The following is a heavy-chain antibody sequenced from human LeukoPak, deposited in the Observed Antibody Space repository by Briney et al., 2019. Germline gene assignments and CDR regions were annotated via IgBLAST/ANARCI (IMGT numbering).Heavy chain of an antibody. D-gene: IGHD1-26*01. CDR2: IYYTGSS. CDR1: GGSISSSAYY. Sequence: SEALSLTCTVSGGSISSSAYYWGWIRQPPGKGLEWIATIYYTGSSYYEPSLKSRVTISVDTSKNQFSLKLSSVTAADTAVYYCSTRDVGATEDYWGQGTLVTVSS. CDR3: STRDVGATEDY. J-gene: IGHJ4*02. V-gene: IGHV4-39*07.